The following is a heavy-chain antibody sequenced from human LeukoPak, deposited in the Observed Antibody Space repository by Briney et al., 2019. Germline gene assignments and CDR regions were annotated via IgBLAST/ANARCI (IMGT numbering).Heavy chain of an antibody. CDR2: IYTSGST. CDR3: AREQDDSSGYYYFDGYYFDY. D-gene: IGHD3-22*01. CDR1: GGSISSYY. V-gene: IGHV4-4*07. J-gene: IGHJ4*02. Sequence: PSETLSLTCTVSGGSISSYYWSWIRQPAGKGLEWIGRIYTSGSTNYNPSLKSRVTMSVDTSKNQFSLKLGSVTAADTAVYYCAREQDDSSGYYYFDGYYFDYWGQGTLVTVSS.